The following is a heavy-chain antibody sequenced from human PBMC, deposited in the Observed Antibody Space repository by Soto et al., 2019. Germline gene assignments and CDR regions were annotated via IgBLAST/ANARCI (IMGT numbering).Heavy chain of an antibody. CDR3: ARDSRYSSGPDY. CDR2: ISAYNGNT. CDR1: GYTFTSYG. D-gene: IGHD6-19*01. V-gene: IGHV1-18*01. Sequence: ASVKVCCKASGYTFTSYGSRWVRQAPGQGLEWMGWISAYNGNTNYAQKLQGRVTMTTDTSTSTAYMELRSLRSDDTAVYYCARDSRYSSGPDYWGQGTLVTVSS. J-gene: IGHJ4*02.